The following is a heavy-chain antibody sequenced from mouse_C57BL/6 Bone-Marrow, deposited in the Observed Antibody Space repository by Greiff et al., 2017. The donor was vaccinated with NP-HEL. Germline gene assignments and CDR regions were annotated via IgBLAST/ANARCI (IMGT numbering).Heavy chain of an antibody. Sequence: QVQLQQSGAELAKPGASVKLSCKASGYTFTSYWMHWVKQRPGQGLEWIGYINPSSGYTKYNQKFKDKATLTADKSSSTAYMQLSSLTYEDSAVYYCARSLSNYVRYCDYWGQGTTLTVSS. CDR3: ARSLSNYVRYCDY. D-gene: IGHD2-5*01. CDR1: GYTFTSYW. CDR2: INPSSGYT. V-gene: IGHV1-7*01. J-gene: IGHJ2*01.